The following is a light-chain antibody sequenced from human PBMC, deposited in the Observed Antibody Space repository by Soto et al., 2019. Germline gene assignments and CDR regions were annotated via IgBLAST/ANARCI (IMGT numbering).Light chain of an antibody. Sequence: QYVLTQSPSASASLGASVKLTCTLTSGHSTYAIAGHQQQPEKGPRYLMKVNSDGSHSKWDGLPDRFSGSSSGAERYLTIGSLDYEDEADYYCPSWCTGPQWVFGGGTKLTVL. CDR1: SGHSTYA. CDR2: VNSDGSH. V-gene: IGLV4-69*01. J-gene: IGLJ3*02. CDR3: PSWCTGPQWV.